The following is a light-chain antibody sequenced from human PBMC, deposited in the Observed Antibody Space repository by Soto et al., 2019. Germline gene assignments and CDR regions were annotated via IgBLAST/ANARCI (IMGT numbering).Light chain of an antibody. CDR1: QRVYSN. V-gene: IGKV3-15*01. J-gene: IGKJ5*01. CDR3: QQYTNWPPNT. CDR2: GAS. Sequence: EILMTQSPDTLSVDPGEIATLSCRASQRVYSNLAWYQQRPGQAPRLLIYGASTRATGVPARFSGRGSGTEFTLTISSLQSEDFAVYYCQQYTNWPPNTFGQGTRLEI.